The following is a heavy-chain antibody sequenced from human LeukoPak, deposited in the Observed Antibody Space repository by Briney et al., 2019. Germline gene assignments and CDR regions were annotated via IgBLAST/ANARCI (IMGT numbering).Heavy chain of an antibody. V-gene: IGHV3-23*01. CDR1: GFTFSSYA. D-gene: IGHD1-26*01. Sequence: GSLSLSCAASGFTFSSYAMSWVRQAPGKGLEWVSAISGSGGSTYYADSVKGRFTISRDNSKNTLYLQMNSLRAEDTAVYYCAKGSGSYFSYFDYWGQGTLVTVSS. CDR3: AKGSGSYFSYFDY. CDR2: ISGSGGST. J-gene: IGHJ4*02.